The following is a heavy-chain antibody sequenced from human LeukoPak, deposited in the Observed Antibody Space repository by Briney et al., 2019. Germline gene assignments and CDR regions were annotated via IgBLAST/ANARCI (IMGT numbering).Heavy chain of an antibody. CDR2: FDPEDGET. CDR1: GYTLTELS. V-gene: IGHV1-24*01. Sequence: ASVKVSCKVSGYTLTELSMHWVRQAPGKGLEWMGGFDPEDGETIYAQKFQGRVTMTRDTSTSTVYMELSSLRSEDTAVYYCARVRSCGGDCYYFDYWGQGTLVTVSS. J-gene: IGHJ4*02. CDR3: ARVRSCGGDCYYFDY. D-gene: IGHD2-21*02.